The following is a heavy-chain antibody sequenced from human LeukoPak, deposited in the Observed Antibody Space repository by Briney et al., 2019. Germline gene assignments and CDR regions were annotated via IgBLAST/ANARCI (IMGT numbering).Heavy chain of an antibody. Sequence: GGSLRLSCAASGFTFSSYAMSWVRQAPGEGLEWVSAISGSGGSTYYADSVKGRFTISRDNSKNTLYLQMNSLRAEDTAVYYCAKGPPYYDFWSGYGDDYWGQGTLVTVSS. CDR2: ISGSGGST. V-gene: IGHV3-23*01. J-gene: IGHJ4*02. CDR1: GFTFSSYA. CDR3: AKGPPYYDFWSGYGDDY. D-gene: IGHD3-3*01.